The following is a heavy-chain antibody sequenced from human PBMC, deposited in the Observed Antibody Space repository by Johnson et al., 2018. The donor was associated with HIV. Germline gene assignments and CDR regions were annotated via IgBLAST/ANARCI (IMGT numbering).Heavy chain of an antibody. CDR1: GFTFSSYD. D-gene: IGHD3-22*01. V-gene: IGHV3-13*01. Sequence: VQLVESGGGLVQPGGSLRLSCAASGFTFSSYDMHWVRQATGKGLEWVSAIGTAGDTYYPGSVKGRFTISRENAKNSLYLQMNSLRAEDTAVYYCARVVVITYHDAFDIWGQGTMVTVSS. CDR2: IGTAGDT. J-gene: IGHJ3*02. CDR3: ARVVVITYHDAFDI.